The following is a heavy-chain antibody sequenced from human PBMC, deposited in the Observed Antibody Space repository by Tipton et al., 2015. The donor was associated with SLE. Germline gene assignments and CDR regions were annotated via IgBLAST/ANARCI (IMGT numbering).Heavy chain of an antibody. CDR3: ARHGGYYFDY. CDR2: IYTSGST. D-gene: IGHD4-23*01. CDR1: GGSISSGSYY. Sequence: LRLSCTVSGGSISSGSYYWSWIRQPAGKGLEWIGYIYTSGSTNYNPSLKSRVTISVDTSKNQFSLKLSSVNAADTAVYYCARHGGYYFDYWGQGTPVTVSS. J-gene: IGHJ4*02. V-gene: IGHV4-61*09.